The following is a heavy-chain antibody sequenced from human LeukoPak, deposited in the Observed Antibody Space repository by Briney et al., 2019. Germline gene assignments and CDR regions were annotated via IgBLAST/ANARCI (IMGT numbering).Heavy chain of an antibody. V-gene: IGHV3-48*03. CDR1: GFTFSSYE. J-gene: IGHJ4*02. CDR2: ISSSGSTI. CDR3: ARWAEYSGSRFDY. Sequence: GGSLRLSCAASGFTFSSYEMNWVRQAPGKGLEWVSYISSSGSTIYYADSVKGRFTISRDNAKNSLYLQMNSLRAEDTAVYYCARWAEYSGSRFDYWGQGTLVTVSS. D-gene: IGHD1-26*01.